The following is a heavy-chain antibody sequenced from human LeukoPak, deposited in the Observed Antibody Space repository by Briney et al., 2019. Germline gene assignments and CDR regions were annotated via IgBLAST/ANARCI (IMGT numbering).Heavy chain of an antibody. D-gene: IGHD3-22*01. Sequence: GGSLRLSCAASGFTVSSNYMSWVRQAPGKGLEWVSVIYSGGSTYYADSVKGRFTISRDSSKNTLYLQMNSLRAEDTAVYYCARDLTYDSSGYYYDYWGQGTLVTVSS. CDR2: IYSGGST. J-gene: IGHJ4*02. CDR3: ARDLTYDSSGYYYDY. V-gene: IGHV3-66*01. CDR1: GFTVSSNY.